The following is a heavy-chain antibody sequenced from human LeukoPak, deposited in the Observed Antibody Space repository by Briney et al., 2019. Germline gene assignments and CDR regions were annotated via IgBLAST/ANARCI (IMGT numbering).Heavy chain of an antibody. D-gene: IGHD3-22*01. J-gene: IGHJ6*02. Sequence: PSETPSLTCAVYGGSFSGYYWSWIRQPPGKGLEWIGEINHSGSTNYNPSLKSRVTISVDTSKNQFSLKLSSVTAADTAVYYCARYDSSGYYHYYYYGMDVWGQGTTVTVSS. V-gene: IGHV4-34*01. CDR2: INHSGST. CDR3: ARYDSSGYYHYYYYGMDV. CDR1: GGSFSGYY.